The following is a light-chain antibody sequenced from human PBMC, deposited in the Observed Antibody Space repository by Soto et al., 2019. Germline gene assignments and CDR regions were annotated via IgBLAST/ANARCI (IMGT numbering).Light chain of an antibody. Sequence: NFMLTPPHSVSESPGKTVTISCTRSSGSIASNYVQWYQQRPGSAPTPVIYEDNERPSGVPDRFSGSIDSSSNSASLTISGLKTDDEADYYCQSYHSGNVVFGGGTKVTVL. J-gene: IGLJ2*01. CDR2: EDN. CDR3: QSYHSGNVV. CDR1: SGSIASNY. V-gene: IGLV6-57*04.